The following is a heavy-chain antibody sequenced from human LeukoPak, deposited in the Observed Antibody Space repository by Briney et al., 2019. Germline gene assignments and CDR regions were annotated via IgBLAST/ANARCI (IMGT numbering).Heavy chain of an antibody. V-gene: IGHV4-59*01. CDR1: GFTFSNFW. CDR3: ARDGMGAYCGGDCYSGYFDY. D-gene: IGHD2-21*02. J-gene: IGHJ4*02. CDR2: IYYSGST. Sequence: GSLRLSCAASGFTFSNFWMSWVRQAPGKGLEWIGYIYYSGSTNYNPSLKSRVTISVDTSKNQFSLKLSSVTAADTAVYYCARDGMGAYCGGDCYSGYFDYWGQGTLVTVSS.